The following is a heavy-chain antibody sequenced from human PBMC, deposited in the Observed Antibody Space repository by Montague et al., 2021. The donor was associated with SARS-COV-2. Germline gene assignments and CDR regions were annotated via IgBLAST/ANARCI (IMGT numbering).Heavy chain of an antibody. V-gene: IGHV4-59*13. Sequence: SETLSLTCSVSGGSISSYSWSWIRQSPGKGLEWIGYIFHSGITDYNPSLKSRVTISVDMSKNQFSLQLTSVTAADSAVYYCARPEYNWNDWFDPWGQGTLVTVSS. CDR1: GGSISSYS. D-gene: IGHD1-20*01. CDR2: IFHSGIT. J-gene: IGHJ5*02. CDR3: ARPEYNWNDWFDP.